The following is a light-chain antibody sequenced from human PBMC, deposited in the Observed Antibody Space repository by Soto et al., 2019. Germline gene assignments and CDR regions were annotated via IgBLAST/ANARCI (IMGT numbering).Light chain of an antibody. CDR2: DAS. Sequence: AIQLTQSPSSLPASVGDRVTITCRASQSISSALAWYPQKPGKAPKLLLYDASSLESGVPSRFSGSGSGTDFTLTISSLQPEEFATYYCQQFNSYPLTFGPGNKVDIK. CDR1: QSISSA. J-gene: IGKJ3*01. V-gene: IGKV1-13*02. CDR3: QQFNSYPLT.